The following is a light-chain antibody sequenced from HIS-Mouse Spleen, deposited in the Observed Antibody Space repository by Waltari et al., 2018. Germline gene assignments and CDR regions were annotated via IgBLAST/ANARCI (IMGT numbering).Light chain of an antibody. CDR1: SGHSSYA. CDR2: LNSDGSH. CDR3: QTWGTGIHVV. J-gene: IGLJ2*01. V-gene: IGLV4-69*01. Sequence: QLVLTQSPSASASLGASAKLTCTLSSGHSSYAIAWHQPQPEKGPRYLMKLNSDGSHSKGDGIPDRFSGSSSGAERYLTISSLQSEDEADYYCQTWGTGIHVVFGGGTKLTVL.